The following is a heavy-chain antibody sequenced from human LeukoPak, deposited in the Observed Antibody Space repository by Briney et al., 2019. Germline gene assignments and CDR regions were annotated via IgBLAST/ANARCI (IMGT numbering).Heavy chain of an antibody. CDR2: IYPGDSDT. D-gene: IGHD2-21*02. CDR1: GYRLTNNW. V-gene: IGHV5-51*01. Sequence: HGESLKISCKISGYRLTNNWIGWVRQVPGKGLEWMGIIYPGDSDTRYSPSFQGQVTISADKSISTAYLQWSSLKASDTAMYYCARRLGAIPPYCGGDCYWWFDPWGQGTLVTVSS. CDR3: ARRLGAIPPYCGGDCYWWFDP. J-gene: IGHJ5*02.